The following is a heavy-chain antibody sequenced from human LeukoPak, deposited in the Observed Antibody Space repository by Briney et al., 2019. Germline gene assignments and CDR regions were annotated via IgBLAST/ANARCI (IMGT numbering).Heavy chain of an antibody. CDR3: ARVGYSSSGNYYNDRGAFDY. CDR1: GGSISSYY. J-gene: IGHJ4*02. D-gene: IGHD3-10*01. Sequence: SETLSLTCTVSGGSISSYYWSWIRQPPGKGLEWIGYMDYSGSSNYNPSLKSRVTISVDTSKNQFSLKLSSVTAADTAVYYCARVGYSSSGNYYNDRGAFDYWGQGTLVTVSS. V-gene: IGHV4-59*01. CDR2: MDYSGSS.